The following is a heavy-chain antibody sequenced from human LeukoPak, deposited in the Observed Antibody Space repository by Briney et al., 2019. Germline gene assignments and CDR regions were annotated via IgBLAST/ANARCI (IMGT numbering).Heavy chain of an antibody. CDR2: ISTYNGNT. CDR3: ARDPLYNYGPQPYNWFDP. CDR1: GYTFTDYG. V-gene: IGHV1-18*01. D-gene: IGHD5-18*01. Sequence: ASVTVSCTASGYTFTDYGISWVRQAPGQGLEWMGWISTYNGNTNYAQKLQGRVTMTTDTSTSTAYMELRSLRSDDTAVYYCARDPLYNYGPQPYNWFDPWGQGTLVTVSS. J-gene: IGHJ5*02.